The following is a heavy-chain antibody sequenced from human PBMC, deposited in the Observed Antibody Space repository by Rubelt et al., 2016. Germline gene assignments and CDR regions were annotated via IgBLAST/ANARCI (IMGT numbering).Heavy chain of an antibody. CDR3: ARGGMGGSTGYFDY. CDR1: GFTFSSYG. Sequence: GGVVQPGRSLRLSCAASGFTFSSYGMHWVRQAPGKGLEWVAVIWYDGSNKYYADSVKGRFTISRDNSKNKLYLQMNSLRAEDTAVYYCARGGMGGSTGYFDYWGQGTLVTVSS. V-gene: IGHV3-33*01. CDR2: IWYDGSNK. J-gene: IGHJ4*02. D-gene: IGHD1-26*01.